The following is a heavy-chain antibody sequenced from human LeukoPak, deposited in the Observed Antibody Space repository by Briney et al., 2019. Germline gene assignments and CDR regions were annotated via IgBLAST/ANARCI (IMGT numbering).Heavy chain of an antibody. V-gene: IGHV3-30*02. J-gene: IGHJ4*02. CDR2: IRWDGIIK. CDR3: ARSKSYDSSGYYFDY. Sequence: PGGSLRLSCAASGFTFSSYGMHWVCQAPGKGLEWVAFIRWDGIIKYYADSVKGRFTISRDTSKNTLYPQMNSLRAEDTAVYYCARSKSYDSSGYYFDYWGQGTLVTVSS. D-gene: IGHD3-22*01. CDR1: GFTFSSYG.